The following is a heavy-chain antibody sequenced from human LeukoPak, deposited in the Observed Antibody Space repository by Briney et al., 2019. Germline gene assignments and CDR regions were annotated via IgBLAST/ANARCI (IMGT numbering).Heavy chain of an antibody. J-gene: IGHJ5*02. CDR2: ISGSGDTT. V-gene: IGHV3-23*01. D-gene: IGHD1-1*01. Sequence: GGTLRLSCEASGFTFSTYGINWVRQAPGKGLEWVSSISGSGDTTYYAASVEGRFTISRDNSKKTLYLHLSSLRAEDTAIYHCAKDRTGATGADWFDPWGQGTLVTVSS. CDR3: AKDRTGATGADWFDP. CDR1: GFTFSTYG.